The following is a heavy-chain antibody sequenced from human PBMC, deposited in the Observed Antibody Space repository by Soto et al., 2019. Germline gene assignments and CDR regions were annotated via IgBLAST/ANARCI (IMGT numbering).Heavy chain of an antibody. CDR2: IIPILGIA. J-gene: IGHJ3*02. V-gene: IGHV1-69*02. D-gene: IGHD6-6*01. CDR1: GGTFSSYT. Sequence: ASVKVSCKASGGTFSSYTISWVRQAPGQGLEWMGRIIPILGIANYAQKFQGRVTITADKSTSTAYMELSSLRSEDTAVYYCASWGDGDSSSSIKSPPPLRAFDIWGQGTMVTVSS. CDR3: ASWGDGDSSSSIKSPPPLRAFDI.